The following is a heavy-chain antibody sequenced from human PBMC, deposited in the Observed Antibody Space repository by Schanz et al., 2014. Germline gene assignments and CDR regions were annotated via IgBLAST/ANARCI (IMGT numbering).Heavy chain of an antibody. D-gene: IGHD1-26*01. Sequence: PGGSLRLSCAASGFSVGNKYMNWVRQAPGKGLEWLSVISASGGDTYYADSVKGRFTISRDNAKNSLYLQMNSLRAEDTAVYYCARSRSGFYFDYWGQGTLVTVSS. CDR2: ISASGGDT. V-gene: IGHV3-11*06. J-gene: IGHJ4*02. CDR1: GFSVGNKY. CDR3: ARSRSGFYFDY.